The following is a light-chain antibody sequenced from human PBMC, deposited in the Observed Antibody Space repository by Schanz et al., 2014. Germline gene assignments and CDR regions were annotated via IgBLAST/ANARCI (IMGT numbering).Light chain of an antibody. CDR2: GNN. CDR3: QSYDNSLNWV. Sequence: QSVLTQPPSASGTPGQRVTISCSGSSSNIGSNTVNWYRQVPGTAPKLLIYGNNNRPSGVPDRFSGSKSGTSASLAITGLQAEDEADYYCQSYDNSLNWVFGGGTKVTVL. V-gene: IGLV1-44*01. J-gene: IGLJ3*02. CDR1: SSNIGSNT.